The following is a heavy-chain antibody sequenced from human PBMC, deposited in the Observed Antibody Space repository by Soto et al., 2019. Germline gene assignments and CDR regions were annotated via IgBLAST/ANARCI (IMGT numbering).Heavy chain of an antibody. J-gene: IGHJ4*02. V-gene: IGHV4-39*01. CDR2: IYYSGST. D-gene: IGHD3-9*01. Sequence: SETLSLTCTVSGGSISSSSYYWGWIRQPPGKGLEWIGSIYYSGSTYYNPSLKSRVTISVDTSKNQFSLKLSSVTAADTAVYYCARHLIVLRYFGLLPYYFDYWGQGTLVTVSS. CDR3: ARHLIVLRYFGLLPYYFDY. CDR1: GGSISSSSYY.